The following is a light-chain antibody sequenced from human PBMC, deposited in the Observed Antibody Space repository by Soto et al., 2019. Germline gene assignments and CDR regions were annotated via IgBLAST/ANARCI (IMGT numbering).Light chain of an antibody. CDR3: QHYNSYWT. J-gene: IGKJ1*01. V-gene: IGKV1-5*01. CDR2: DAS. CDR1: QSISSW. Sequence: DIQMTQSPSTLSASVGDRVTITCRASQSISSWLAWYQQKPGKAPKLLIYDASSLESGVPSRFSGSGSGTEFNLTLSSLQPDDFATYYCQHYNSYWTFGQGTKVEIK.